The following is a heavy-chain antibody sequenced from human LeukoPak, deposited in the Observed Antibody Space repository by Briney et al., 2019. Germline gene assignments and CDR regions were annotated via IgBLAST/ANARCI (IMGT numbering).Heavy chain of an antibody. D-gene: IGHD3-22*01. CDR3: ARDRPYDSSGYYQYYFDY. J-gene: IGHJ4*02. Sequence: SETLSLTCTVSGGSISSYYWSWIRQPPGKGLEWTGYIYYSGSTNYNPSLKSRVTISVDTSKNQFSLKLSSVTAADTAVYYCARDRPYDSSGYYQYYFDYWGQGTLVTVSS. CDR1: GGSISSYY. V-gene: IGHV4-59*01. CDR2: IYYSGST.